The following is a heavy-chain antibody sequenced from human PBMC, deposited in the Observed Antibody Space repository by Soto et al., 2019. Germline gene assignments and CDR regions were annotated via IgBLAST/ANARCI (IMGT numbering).Heavy chain of an antibody. CDR1: GGSVISGSYY. V-gene: IGHV4-61*01. Sequence: PSETLSLTCTFSGGSVISGSYYWSWIRQPPGKGLEWIGYIYYSGSTNYNPSLKSRVTISVDTSKNQFSLKLSSVTAADTAVYYCARAREMATISAFDYWGQGTLVTVSS. CDR3: ARAREMATISAFDY. J-gene: IGHJ4*02. D-gene: IGHD5-12*01. CDR2: IYYSGST.